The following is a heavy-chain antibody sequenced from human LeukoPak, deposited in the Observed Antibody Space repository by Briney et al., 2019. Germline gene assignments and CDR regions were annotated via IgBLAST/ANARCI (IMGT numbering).Heavy chain of an antibody. CDR3: ARAPLWFGSMGYFDY. J-gene: IGHJ4*02. Sequence: SETLSLTCAVNGGAFSGYYWSWIRQPPGKGLEWIGEINHSGSTNYNPSLKSRVTISVDTSKNQFSLELSSVTAADTAVYYCARAPLWFGSMGYFDYWGQGTLVTVSS. D-gene: IGHD3-10*01. CDR2: INHSGST. CDR1: GGAFSGYY. V-gene: IGHV4-34*01.